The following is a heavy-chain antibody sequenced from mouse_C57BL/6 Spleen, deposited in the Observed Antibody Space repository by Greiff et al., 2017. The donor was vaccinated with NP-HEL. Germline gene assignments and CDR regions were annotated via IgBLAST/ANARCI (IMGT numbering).Heavy chain of an antibody. Sequence: QVQLQQPGAELVMPGASVKLSCKASGYTFTSYWMHWVKQRPGQGLEWIGEIDPSDSYTNYNQKFKGKSTLTVDKSSSTAYMQLSSLTSEDSAVYYCARVYYGLHYFDDWGQGTTLTVSS. V-gene: IGHV1-69*01. CDR2: IDPSDSYT. J-gene: IGHJ2*01. CDR1: GYTFTSYW. CDR3: ARVYYGLHYFDD. D-gene: IGHD2-1*01.